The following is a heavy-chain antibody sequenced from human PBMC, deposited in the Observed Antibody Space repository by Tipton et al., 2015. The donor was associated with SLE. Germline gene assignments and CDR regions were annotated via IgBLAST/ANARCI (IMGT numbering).Heavy chain of an antibody. CDR2: ISYDGRKK. Sequence: SLRLSCAASGFSFSTYPMHWVRQAPGKGLEWVAVISYDGRKKYYADSVKGRFTISRDNSKNTLYLQMNSLRPEGTAVYYCARDQVPGSTPDYWGQGTLVTVSS. CDR1: GFSFSTYP. J-gene: IGHJ4*02. CDR3: ARDQVPGSTPDY. V-gene: IGHV3-30*04. D-gene: IGHD1-14*01.